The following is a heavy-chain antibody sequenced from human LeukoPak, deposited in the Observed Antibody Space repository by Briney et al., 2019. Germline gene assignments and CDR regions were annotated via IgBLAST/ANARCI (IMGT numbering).Heavy chain of an antibody. D-gene: IGHD6-19*01. Sequence: GGSLRLLCAASGLIFSSCDVQGAPQARGKALVWVTGINNNGHRTDYADPVRGRFTISRDNSKNTLYLQMNSLRAEDTAVYYCAKVNWPDYSSGNSWGQGTLVTVSS. V-gene: IGHV3-23*01. CDR1: GLIFSSCD. J-gene: IGHJ4*02. CDR2: INNNGHRT. CDR3: AKVNWPDYSSGNS.